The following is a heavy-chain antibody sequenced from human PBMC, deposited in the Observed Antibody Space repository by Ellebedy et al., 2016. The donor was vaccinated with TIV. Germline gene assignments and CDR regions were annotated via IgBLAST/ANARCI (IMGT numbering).Heavy chain of an antibody. J-gene: IGHJ3*02. CDR3: ARVVWQQPVSYAFDI. CDR2: ISYSGST. V-gene: IGHV4-59*01. CDR1: GGSISSYY. D-gene: IGHD6-13*01. Sequence: MPSETLSLTCTVSGGSISSYYWSRIRQPPGKGLEWIGSISYSGSTNYNPSLKSRVTILVDTSKNQFSLRLTSVTAADTAVYYCARVVWQQPVSYAFDIWGQGTMVTVSS.